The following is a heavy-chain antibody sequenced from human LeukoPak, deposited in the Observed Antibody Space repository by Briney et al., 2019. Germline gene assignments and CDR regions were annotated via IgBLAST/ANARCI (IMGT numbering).Heavy chain of an antibody. CDR2: ISSSSSYI. J-gene: IGHJ3*02. V-gene: IGHV3-21*01. Sequence: GGSLRPSCAASGFTFSTYSMNWIRQAPGKGLEWVSSISSSSSYIYYADSVTGRFTISRDDARNSLYLQMNSLRAEDTAVYYCARDGDCRGGSCNDAFAIWGQGTVVTVSS. CDR1: GFTFSTYS. D-gene: IGHD2-15*01. CDR3: ARDGDCRGGSCNDAFAI.